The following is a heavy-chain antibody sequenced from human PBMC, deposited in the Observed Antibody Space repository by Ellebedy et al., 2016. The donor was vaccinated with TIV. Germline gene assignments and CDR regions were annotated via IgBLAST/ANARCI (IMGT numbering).Heavy chain of an antibody. V-gene: IGHV3-9*01. D-gene: IGHD6-19*01. Sequence: GGSLRLXXAASGFTFDDYAMHWVRQAPGKGLEWVSGISWNSGSIGYADSVKGRFTISRDNAKNSLYLQMNSLRAEDTALYYCAKDRRSGGTFDYWGQGTLVTVSS. J-gene: IGHJ4*02. CDR1: GFTFDDYA. CDR2: ISWNSGSI. CDR3: AKDRRSGGTFDY.